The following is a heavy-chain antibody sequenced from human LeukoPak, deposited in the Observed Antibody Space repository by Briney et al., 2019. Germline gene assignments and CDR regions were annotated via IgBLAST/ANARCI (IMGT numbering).Heavy chain of an antibody. CDR2: IRYDGSNK. CDR3: ARGESDFWSGYYLGY. V-gene: IGHV3-30*02. J-gene: IGHJ4*02. Sequence: GGSLRLSCAASGFTFSSYGMHWVRQAPGKGLEWVAFIRYDGSNKYYADSVRGRFTISRDNAKNSLYLQMNSLRAEDTAVYYCARGESDFWSGYYLGYWGQGTLVTVSS. CDR1: GFTFSSYG. D-gene: IGHD3-3*01.